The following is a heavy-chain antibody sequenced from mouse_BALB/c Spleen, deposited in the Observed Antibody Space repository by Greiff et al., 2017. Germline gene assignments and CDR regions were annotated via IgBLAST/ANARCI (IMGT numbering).Heavy chain of an antibody. CDR3: ASRYYRYDGGNY. J-gene: IGHJ2*01. D-gene: IGHD2-14*01. V-gene: IGHV14-3*02. CDR1: GFNIKDTY. CDR2: IDPANGNT. Sequence: EVQLQQSGAELVKPGASVKLSCTASGFNIKDTYMHWVKQRPEQGLEWIGRIDPANGNTKYDPKFQGKATITADTSSNTAYLQLSSLTSEDTAVYYCASRYYRYDGGNYWGQGTTLTVSS.